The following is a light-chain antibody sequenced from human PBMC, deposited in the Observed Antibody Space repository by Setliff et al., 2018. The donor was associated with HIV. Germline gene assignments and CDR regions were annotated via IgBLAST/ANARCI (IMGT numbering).Light chain of an antibody. CDR1: SSDVGGYNY. Sequence: QSALTQPASVSGSPGQSITISCTGSSSDVGGYNYVSWYQQHPGKAPKLMIYDVSQRPSGVSDRFSGPKSGITASLTISGPQPEDESDYYCSSYTASSTLVFGGGTK. V-gene: IGLV2-14*03. CDR2: DVS. CDR3: SSYTASSTLV. J-gene: IGLJ3*02.